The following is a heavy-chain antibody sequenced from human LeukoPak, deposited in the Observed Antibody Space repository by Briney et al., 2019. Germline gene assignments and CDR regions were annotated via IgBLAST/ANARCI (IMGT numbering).Heavy chain of an antibody. Sequence: SETLSLTCTVSGGSIRSYYWEWIRQPPGKGLEWIGYIYYSGSTDYNPSLKSRVTLSVDTSKNQFSLRLSSVTAADTAVYYCARGEPSIASIGAPPFDLWGRGTLVTVSS. D-gene: IGHD6-6*01. CDR3: ARGEPSIASIGAPPFDL. V-gene: IGHV4-59*01. J-gene: IGHJ2*01. CDR1: GGSIRSYY. CDR2: IYYSGST.